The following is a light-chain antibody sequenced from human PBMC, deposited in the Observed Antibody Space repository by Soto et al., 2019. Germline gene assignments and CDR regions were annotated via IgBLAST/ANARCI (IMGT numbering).Light chain of an antibody. J-gene: IGKJ2*01. Sequence: DVVMTHSPLSLPATLGPPASISCRSSQRPVHSVGHTYLNWCHQRPGQSPSRLIYKFSNRDSGVPDRFHGSGSDTDFTLKISGVEAEDVGVYYCMQGTHWPPYTFGQGTKLDIK. V-gene: IGKV2-30*02. CDR1: QRPVHSVGHTY. CDR3: MQGTHWPPYT. CDR2: KFS.